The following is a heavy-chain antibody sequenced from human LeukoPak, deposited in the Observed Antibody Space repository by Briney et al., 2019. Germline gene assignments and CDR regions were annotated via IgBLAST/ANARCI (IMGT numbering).Heavy chain of an antibody. Sequence: GGSLRLSCAASGFTFSSYEMNWVRQAPGKGLEWVSYISSSGSTIYYADSVKGRFTISRDNAKNSLYLQMNSPRAEDTAVYYCASHSSGWYSDFDYWGQGTLVTVSS. CDR2: ISSSGSTI. J-gene: IGHJ4*02. CDR1: GFTFSSYE. D-gene: IGHD6-19*01. CDR3: ASHSSGWYSDFDY. V-gene: IGHV3-48*03.